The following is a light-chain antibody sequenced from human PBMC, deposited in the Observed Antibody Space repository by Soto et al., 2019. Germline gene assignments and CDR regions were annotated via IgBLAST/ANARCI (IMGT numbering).Light chain of an antibody. CDR1: SSDVGDYNY. J-gene: IGLJ2*01. CDR2: DAN. CDR3: SSYTSSSTPRVV. V-gene: IGLV2-14*01. Sequence: QSALTQPASVSGSPGQSITISCTGTSSDVGDYNYVSWYQQHPGKAPKLMIYDANNRPSGVSNRFTGSKSGNTASLTISGLQAEVEADYYCSSYTSSSTPRVVFGGGTKLTVL.